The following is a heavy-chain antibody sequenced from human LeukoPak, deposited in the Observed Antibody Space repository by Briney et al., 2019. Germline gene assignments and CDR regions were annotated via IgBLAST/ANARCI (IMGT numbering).Heavy chain of an antibody. CDR1: GYTFTTYA. V-gene: IGHV1-69*04. D-gene: IGHD6-13*01. J-gene: IGHJ5*02. Sequence: ASVKVSCKASGYTFTTYAMNWVRQAPGQGLEWMGKIIPSVGLTRYAEKFQGRLTLTGDTSTTTAYMELSSLTSDDTAVYYCARPRGDAAGVETWFDPWGPGTLVIVSS. CDR2: IIPSVGLT. CDR3: ARPRGDAAGVETWFDP.